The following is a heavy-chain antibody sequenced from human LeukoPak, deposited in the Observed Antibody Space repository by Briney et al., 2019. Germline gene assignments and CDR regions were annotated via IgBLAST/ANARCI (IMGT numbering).Heavy chain of an antibody. CDR3: AKRWGIADDAFDI. Sequence: GGSLRLSCAASGFTFSTYSMSWVRQAPGKGLEWVSAISGSGGSTYYADSVKGRFTISRDNSKNTLYLQMNSLRAEDTAVYYCAKRWGIADDAFDIWGQGTMVTVSS. CDR1: GFTFSTYS. V-gene: IGHV3-23*01. CDR2: ISGSGGST. D-gene: IGHD6-13*01. J-gene: IGHJ3*02.